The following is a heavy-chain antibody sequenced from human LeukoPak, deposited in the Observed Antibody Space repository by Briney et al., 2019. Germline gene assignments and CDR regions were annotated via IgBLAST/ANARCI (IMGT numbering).Heavy chain of an antibody. CDR3: ARVREDFWSGYPYHFDY. CDR1: GYTFTSYG. D-gene: IGHD3-3*01. V-gene: IGHV1-8*01. Sequence: ASVKVSCKASGYTFTSYGINWVRQATGQGLEWMGWMNPNRGNTGYAQKFQGRVTMTRNTSISTAYMELNSLRSEDTAVYYCARVREDFWSGYPYHFDYWGQGTLVNGSS. CDR2: MNPNRGNT. J-gene: IGHJ4*02.